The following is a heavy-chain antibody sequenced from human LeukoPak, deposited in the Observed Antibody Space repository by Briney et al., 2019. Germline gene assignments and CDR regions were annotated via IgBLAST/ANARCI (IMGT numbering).Heavy chain of an antibody. V-gene: IGHV3-33*01. D-gene: IGHD6-13*01. J-gene: IGHJ5*02. Sequence: PGRSLRLSCAASGFTFSSYGMHRVRQAPGKGLECVAVIWNDGSNTYYADSVKGRFTISRDNSNSTLYLQMNSLRAEETAVYYCAREIAARSVPWGEGTLVTVSS. CDR3: AREIAARSVP. CDR2: IWNDGSNT. CDR1: GFTFSSYG.